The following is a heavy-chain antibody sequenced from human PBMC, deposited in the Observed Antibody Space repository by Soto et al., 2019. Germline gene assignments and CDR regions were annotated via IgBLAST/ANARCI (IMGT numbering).Heavy chain of an antibody. CDR1: GDSVSSNSAA. J-gene: IGHJ4*02. Sequence: QSQTLSLTCAISGDSVSSNSAAWNWIRQSPSRGLEWLGRTYYRSKWYNDYAVSVQSRIIINPDTSKNQLSLQLNSVTPEDTAVYYCVRDPEFTHGYDYWGQGTLVTVSS. CDR2: TYYRSKWYN. D-gene: IGHD5-18*01. CDR3: VRDPEFTHGYDY. V-gene: IGHV6-1*01.